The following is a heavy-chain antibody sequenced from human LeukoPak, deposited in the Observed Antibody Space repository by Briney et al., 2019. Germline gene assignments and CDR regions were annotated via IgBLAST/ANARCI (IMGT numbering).Heavy chain of an antibody. D-gene: IGHD2/OR15-2a*01. J-gene: IGHJ4*02. Sequence: PSETLSLTCTVSGGSISSYYWTWIRQPAGKGLEWIGRIYTSGGTNYNPSLKSRITISLDTSKNQFSLKLSSVTAADTAVYYCARGRSTFDYWGQGTLVTVSS. CDR2: IYTSGGT. V-gene: IGHV4-4*07. CDR1: GGSISSYY. CDR3: ARGRSTFDY.